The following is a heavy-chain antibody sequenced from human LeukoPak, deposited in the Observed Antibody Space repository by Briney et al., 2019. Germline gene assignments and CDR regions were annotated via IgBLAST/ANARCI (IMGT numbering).Heavy chain of an antibody. D-gene: IGHD5-18*01. CDR2: ISAYNGNT. CDR3: ARGSVDTAMVD. V-gene: IGHV1-18*01. CDR1: GYTFTIYG. J-gene: IGHJ4*02. Sequence: ASVTLSCTASGYTFTIYGISWVRQAPGQGLEWMGWISAYNGNTNYAQKLQGRVTMTTDTSTSTAYMELRSLRSDDTAVYYCARGSVDTAMVDWGQGTLVTVSS.